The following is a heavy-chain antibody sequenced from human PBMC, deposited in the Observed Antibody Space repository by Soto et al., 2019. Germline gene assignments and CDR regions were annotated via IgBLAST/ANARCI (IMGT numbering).Heavy chain of an antibody. V-gene: IGHV6-1*01. CDR1: GDSVSSNSAA. D-gene: IGHD1-7*01. CDR3: AGTTSHQWYYMDV. CDR2: TYYRSKWYN. J-gene: IGHJ6*03. Sequence: SQTLSLTCAISGDSVSSNSAAWNWIRQSPSRGLEWLGRTYYRSKWYNYYAVSVKSRITVNPDTSKNQFSLQLTSVTPEDTAVYYCAGTTSHQWYYMDVWGKGTTVTVSS.